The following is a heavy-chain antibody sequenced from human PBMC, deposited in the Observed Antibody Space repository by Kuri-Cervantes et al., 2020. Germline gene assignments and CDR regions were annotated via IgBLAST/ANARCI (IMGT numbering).Heavy chain of an antibody. CDR1: GFTFSSYA. Sequence: GGSLRLSCAASGFTFSSYAMHWVRQAPGKGLEWVAVISYDGSNKYYADSVKGRFTISRDNSKNTLYLQMNSLRAEDTAVYYCARDHSSSPNAFDIWGQGKMVT. CDR2: ISYDGSNK. D-gene: IGHD6-6*01. J-gene: IGHJ3*02. V-gene: IGHV3-30-3*01. CDR3: ARDHSSSPNAFDI.